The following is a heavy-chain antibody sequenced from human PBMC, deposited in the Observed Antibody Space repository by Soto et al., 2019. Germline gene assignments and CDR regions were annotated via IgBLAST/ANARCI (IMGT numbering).Heavy chain of an antibody. J-gene: IGHJ4*02. V-gene: IGHV4-30-2*01. CDR2: IYHSRST. CDR1: GGSISSGGYS. CDR3: ARGPPLGY. Sequence: QQQLQESGSGLVKPSQTLSLTCAVSGGSISSGGYSWSWIRQPPGKGLECIGYIYHSRSTYYNPSLKSRVTISVDRSKNQFSLKLSSVTAADTAVYYCARGPPLGYWGQGTLVTVSS.